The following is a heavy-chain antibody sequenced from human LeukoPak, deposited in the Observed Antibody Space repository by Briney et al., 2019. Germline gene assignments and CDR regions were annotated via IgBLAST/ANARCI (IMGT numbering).Heavy chain of an antibody. CDR1: GFTFSNYG. CDR3: AKEFNSGFKDY. Sequence: GGSLRLSCAASGFTFSNYGMHWVRQAPGKGLEWVAVISYDGNNQYYADSVKGRFTISRDNSKNTVSLQMNSLGVEDTDVYYCAKEFNSGFKDYWGQGTLVTVSS. J-gene: IGHJ4*02. CDR2: ISYDGNNQ. V-gene: IGHV3-30*18. D-gene: IGHD1-26*01.